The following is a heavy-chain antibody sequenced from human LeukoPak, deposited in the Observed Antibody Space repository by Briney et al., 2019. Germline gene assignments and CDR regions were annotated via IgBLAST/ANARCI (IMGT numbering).Heavy chain of an antibody. Sequence: ASVKVSCTVSGYTLSGLYLHWVRQAPGQGLEWMAGFDPEDGEAIYAQKFQGRVTMTEDTSTDTVCMELYSLKSEDTAVYYCASLPRGGTPRVDYWGQGTLVTVSS. CDR2: FDPEDGEA. J-gene: IGHJ4*02. CDR1: GYTLSGLY. V-gene: IGHV1-24*01. D-gene: IGHD1-1*01. CDR3: ASLPRGGTPRVDY.